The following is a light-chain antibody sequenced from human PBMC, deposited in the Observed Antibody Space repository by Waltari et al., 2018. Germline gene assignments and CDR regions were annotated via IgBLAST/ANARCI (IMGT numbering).Light chain of an antibody. CDR2: DAS. J-gene: IGKJ4*01. V-gene: IGKV3-11*01. CDR1: QSVSIY. CDR3: QQRSNWPLT. Sequence: EIVLTQSPATLSLSPGERATLSCRASQSVSIYLAWYQQKPGQAPRLLIYDASNRATGIPARFSGSGSGTDFTLTISSLGPEDFAVYYCQQRSNWPLTFGGGTKVEIK.